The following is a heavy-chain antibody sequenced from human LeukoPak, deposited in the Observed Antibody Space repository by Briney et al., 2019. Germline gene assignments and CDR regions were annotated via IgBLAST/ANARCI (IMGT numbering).Heavy chain of an antibody. CDR2: MNPNSGET. J-gene: IGHJ3*02. D-gene: IGHD3-22*01. Sequence: ASVKVSCKASGYTFTSYDINWVRQATGQGLEYMGWMNPNSGETGYAQRFEGRVTMTRDTSISTAYMELSSLRSEDTAVYYCTRTMTFNYDSSSVRAFDIWGQGTTVTVSS. CDR1: GYTFTSYD. V-gene: IGHV1-8*01. CDR3: TRTMTFNYDSSSVRAFDI.